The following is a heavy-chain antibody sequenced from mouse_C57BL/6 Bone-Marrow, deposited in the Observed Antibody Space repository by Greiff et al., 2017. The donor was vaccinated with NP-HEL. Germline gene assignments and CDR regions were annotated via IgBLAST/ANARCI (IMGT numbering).Heavy chain of an antibody. CDR1: GYAFSSSW. V-gene: IGHV1-82*01. J-gene: IGHJ4*01. D-gene: IGHD1-2*01. CDR3: ARVVYGGYSIDY. CDR2: IYTGDGDT. Sequence: QVQLKQSGPELVKPGASVKISCKASGYAFSSSWMNWVKQRPGKGLEWIGRIYTGDGDTNYNGKFTGKATLTADKSSSKAYMQLSSLASEDSAFYFSARVVYGGYSIDYWGQGTSVTVSS.